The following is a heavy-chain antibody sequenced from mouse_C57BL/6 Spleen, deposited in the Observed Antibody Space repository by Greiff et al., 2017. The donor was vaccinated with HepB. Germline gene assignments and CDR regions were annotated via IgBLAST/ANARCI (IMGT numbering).Heavy chain of an antibody. CDR3: ASHYGSSNYYSMDY. CDR2: INPNNGGT. V-gene: IGHV1-26*01. J-gene: IGHJ4*01. Sequence: VQLQQSGPELVKPGASVKISCKASGYTFTDYYMNWVKQSHGKSLEWIGDINPNNGGTSYNQKFKGKATLTVDKSSSTAYMELRSLTSEDSAVYYCASHYGSSNYYSMDYWGKGTSVTVSS. CDR1: GYTFTDYY. D-gene: IGHD1-1*01.